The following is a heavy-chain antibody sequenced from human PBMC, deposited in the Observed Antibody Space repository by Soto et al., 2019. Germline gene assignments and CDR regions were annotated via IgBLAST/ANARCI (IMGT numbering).Heavy chain of an antibody. J-gene: IGHJ6*02. Sequence: SVKVSCKASGGTFSSYAIGWVRQAPGQGLEWMGGIIPIFGTANYAQKFQGRVTITADKSTSTAYMELSSLRSEDTAMYYCAREVPQFALGMDVWGQGTTVTVSS. CDR3: AREVPQFALGMDV. CDR2: IIPIFGTA. D-gene: IGHD3-10*01. V-gene: IGHV1-69*06. CDR1: GGTFSSYA.